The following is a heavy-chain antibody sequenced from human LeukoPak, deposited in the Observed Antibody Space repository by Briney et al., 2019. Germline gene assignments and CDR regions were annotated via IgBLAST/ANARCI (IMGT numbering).Heavy chain of an antibody. CDR2: INPKSGGR. D-gene: IGHD3-10*01. CDR3: ARGTMVRGVTDNCFDP. J-gene: IGHJ5*02. Sequence: GASVKVSCKASGYTFTDYYMHWVRQAPGQGLEWMGWINPKSGGRSYAQRFQGRVTMTRDTSISTAYMELSRLRSDDTAVYYCARGTMVRGVTDNCFDPWGQGTLVTVSS. CDR1: GYTFTDYY. V-gene: IGHV1-2*02.